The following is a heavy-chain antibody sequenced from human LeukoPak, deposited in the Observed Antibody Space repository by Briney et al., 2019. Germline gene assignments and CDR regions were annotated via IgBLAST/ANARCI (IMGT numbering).Heavy chain of an antibody. CDR2: IYYSGST. V-gene: IGHV4-59*12. Sequence: SETLSLTCTVSGGSISSYYWSWIRQPPGKGLEWIGYIYYSGSTNYNPSLKSRVTISVDTSKNQFSLKLSSVTAADTAVYYCARYPTAMTYFDYWGQGTLVTVSS. J-gene: IGHJ4*02. CDR1: GGSISSYY. CDR3: ARYPTAMTYFDY. D-gene: IGHD5-18*01.